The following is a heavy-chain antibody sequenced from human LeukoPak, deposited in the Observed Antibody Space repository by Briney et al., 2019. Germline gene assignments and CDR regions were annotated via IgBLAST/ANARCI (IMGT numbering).Heavy chain of an antibody. CDR3: ARRRSGSYIDY. J-gene: IGHJ4*02. CDR2: ISPSDSDT. V-gene: IGHV5-51*01. D-gene: IGHD1-26*01. CDR1: GNSFTIYW. Sequence: KPGESLKISCKGSGNSFTIYWIGWVRQMPGKGLEWMGIISPSDSDTRYSPSFQGQVTISVDKSIYTAYLQWSSLKASDTAMYYCARRRSGSYIDYWGQGTLVTVSS.